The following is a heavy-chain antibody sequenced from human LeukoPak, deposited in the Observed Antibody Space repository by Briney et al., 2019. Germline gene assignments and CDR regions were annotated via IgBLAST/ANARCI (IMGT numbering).Heavy chain of an antibody. CDR3: ARSHDHLWGNYPDY. CDR2: IHHDGRI. J-gene: IGHJ4*02. CDR1: GGSIDSTNW. D-gene: IGHD3-16*02. V-gene: IGHV4/OR15-8*01. Sequence: PSETLSLTCDVSGGSIDSTNWWNWVRPPPGKGLEWNGEIHHDGRINYNPSLKSRVTLSVDKSKNQFSLRLNSVTAADTAMYYCARSHDHLWGNYPDYWGQGTLVTVSS.